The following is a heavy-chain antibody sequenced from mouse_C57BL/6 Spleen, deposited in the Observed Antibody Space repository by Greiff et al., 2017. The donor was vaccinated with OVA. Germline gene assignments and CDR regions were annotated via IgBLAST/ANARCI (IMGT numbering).Heavy chain of an antibody. V-gene: IGHV1-64*01. J-gene: IGHJ1*03. D-gene: IGHD1-1*01. Sequence: QVQLKQPGAELVKPGASVKLSCKASGYTFTSYWMHWVKQRPGQGLEWIGMIHPNSGSTNYNEKFKSKATLTVDKSSSTAYMQLSSLTSEDSAVYYCARGFSVVEYFDVWGTGTTVTVSS. CDR2: IHPNSGST. CDR1: GYTFTSYW. CDR3: ARGFSVVEYFDV.